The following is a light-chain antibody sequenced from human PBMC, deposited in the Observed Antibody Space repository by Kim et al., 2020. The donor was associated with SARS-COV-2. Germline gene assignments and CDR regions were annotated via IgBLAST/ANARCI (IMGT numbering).Light chain of an antibody. J-gene: IGLJ3*02. CDR3: CSYAGSSTYWV. CDR1: SSDVGSYNL. CDR2: DVS. Sequence: QSALTQPASVSGSPGQSITISCTGTSSDVGSYNLVSWYQQYPGKAPKLIIYDVSKRPSGVSDRFSGSKSGDTASLTISGLQAEDEAEYYCCSYAGSSTYWVFGGGTQLTVL. V-gene: IGLV2-23*02.